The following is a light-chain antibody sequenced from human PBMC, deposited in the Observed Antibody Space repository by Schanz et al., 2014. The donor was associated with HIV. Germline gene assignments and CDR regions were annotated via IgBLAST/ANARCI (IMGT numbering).Light chain of an antibody. CDR3: ATWDISLNGPV. Sequence: QSVLTQPPSASGTPGQRVTISCSGSSSNIGSNYVYWYQQLPGTAPKLLIYANTNRPSGVPDRFSGSKSGTSVSLAITDLQAEDEADYFCATWDISLNGPVFGGGTKLTVL. V-gene: IGLV1-44*01. CDR1: SSNIGSNY. J-gene: IGLJ2*01. CDR2: ANT.